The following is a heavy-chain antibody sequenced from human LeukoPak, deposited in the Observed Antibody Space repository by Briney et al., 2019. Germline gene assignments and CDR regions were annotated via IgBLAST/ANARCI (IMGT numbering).Heavy chain of an antibody. D-gene: IGHD3-16*01. V-gene: IGHV3-7*01. Sequence: GGSLRLSCTASGFTFSRYWMSWVRQAPGKGLEWVANIKQDGSEKYYVDSVKGRFTISRDNAKNSLYLQLNSPRAEDTAVYYCAGDPYAGIMITFGGVIERDYWGQGTLVTVSS. CDR3: AGDPYAGIMITFGGVIERDY. CDR1: GFTFSRYW. CDR2: IKQDGSEK. J-gene: IGHJ4*02.